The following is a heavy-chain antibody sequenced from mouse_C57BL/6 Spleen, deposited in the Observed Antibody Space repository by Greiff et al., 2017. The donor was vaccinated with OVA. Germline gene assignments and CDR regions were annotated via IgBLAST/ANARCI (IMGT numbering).Heavy chain of an antibody. CDR1: GFTFSDYY. CDR3: ARDEYGSSWFAY. J-gene: IGHJ3*01. CDR2: INYDGSST. D-gene: IGHD1-1*01. Sequence: EVKLMESEGGLVQPGSSMKLSCTASGFTFSDYYMAWVRQVPEKGLEWVANINYDGSSTYYLDSLQSRFIISRDNAKNILYLQMSSLKSEDTATYYCARDEYGSSWFAYWGQGTLVTVSA. V-gene: IGHV5-16*01.